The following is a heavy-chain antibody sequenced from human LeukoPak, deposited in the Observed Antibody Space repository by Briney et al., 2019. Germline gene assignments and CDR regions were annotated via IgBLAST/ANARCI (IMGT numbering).Heavy chain of an antibody. V-gene: IGHV3-30*04. Sequence: GGSLRLSCAASGFTFSSYAMHWVRQAPGKGLEWVAVISYDGSNKYYADSVKGRFTISRDNSKNTLFLQMNSLRAEDTAVYYCARSNYYDSRSWGFDIWGQGTMVTVSS. CDR3: ARSNYYDSRSWGFDI. CDR2: ISYDGSNK. CDR1: GFTFSSYA. J-gene: IGHJ3*02. D-gene: IGHD3-22*01.